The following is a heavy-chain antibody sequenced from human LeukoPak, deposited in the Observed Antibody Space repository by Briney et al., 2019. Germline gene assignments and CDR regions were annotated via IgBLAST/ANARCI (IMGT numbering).Heavy chain of an antibody. D-gene: IGHD3-22*01. CDR1: GGSISNYY. CDR3: ARRGQYDSSGRFDY. CDR2: IYYSGRT. V-gene: IGHV4-59*12. Sequence: SETLSLTCSVSGGSISNYYWSWIRQPPGKGLEWIGYIYYSGRTSYNPSLKSRVTISVDTSKNQFSLKLSSVTAADTAVYYCARRGQYDSSGRFDYWGQGTLVTVSS. J-gene: IGHJ4*02.